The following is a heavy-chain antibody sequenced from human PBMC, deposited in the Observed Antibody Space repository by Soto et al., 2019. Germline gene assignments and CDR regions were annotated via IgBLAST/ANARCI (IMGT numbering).Heavy chain of an antibody. V-gene: IGHV1-18*01. CDR2: ISAYNGNT. CDR3: ARGLPPVWNYGAGDN. CDR1: GYTFTSYG. D-gene: IGHD1-7*01. Sequence: ASVKVSCKASGYTFTSYGISWVRQAPGQGLEWMGWISAYNGNTNYAQKLQGRVTITTDTSASTAYMELGSLRSEDTAVYYCARGLPPVWNYGAGDNWGQGTLVTVS. J-gene: IGHJ4*02.